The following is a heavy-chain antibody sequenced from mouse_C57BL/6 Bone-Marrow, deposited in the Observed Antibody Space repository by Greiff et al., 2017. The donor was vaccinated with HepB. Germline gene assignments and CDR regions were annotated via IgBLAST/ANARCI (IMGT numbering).Heavy chain of an antibody. CDR3: ARSPSTMVTTGEGMDY. CDR2: IRNKANGYTT. CDR1: GFTFTDYY. J-gene: IGHJ4*01. Sequence: EVKVEESGGGLVQPGGSLSLSCAASGFTFTDYYMSWVRQPPGKALEWLGFIRNKANGYTTEYSASVKGRFTISRDNSQSILYLQMNALRAEDSATYYCARSPSTMVTTGEGMDYWGQGTSVTVSS. V-gene: IGHV7-3*01. D-gene: IGHD2-2*01.